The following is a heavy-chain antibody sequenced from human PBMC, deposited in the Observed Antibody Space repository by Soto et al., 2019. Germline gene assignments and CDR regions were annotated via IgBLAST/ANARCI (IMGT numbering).Heavy chain of an antibody. J-gene: IGHJ4*02. CDR3: AKIKGAITFLHFDA. Sequence: EVLLSESGGGPVQPGGSLRLSCVDSTSNLKNYAMAWVRQAPGKELEWVSALTDTGGSTYCAASVKGRFTISRDNSRNTLFLQMDRLRVDDTAVYYCAKIKGAITFLHFDAWGQGTLVTVSS. D-gene: IGHD3-16*01. V-gene: IGHV3-23*01. CDR1: TSNLKNYA. CDR2: LTDTGGST.